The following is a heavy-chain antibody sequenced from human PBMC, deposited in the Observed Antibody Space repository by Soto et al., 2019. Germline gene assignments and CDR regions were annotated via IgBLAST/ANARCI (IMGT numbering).Heavy chain of an antibody. CDR1: GYTFTGYY. CDR3: ARCVGLCPYYYGMDV. J-gene: IGHJ6*02. V-gene: IGHV1-2*02. D-gene: IGHD2-2*01. Sequence: ASVKVSCKASGYTFTGYYMHWVRQAPGQGLEWMGWINPNSGGTNYAQKFQGRVTMTRDTSISTAYMELSRLRSDDTAVYYCARCVGLCPYYYGMDVWGQGTTVTVS. CDR2: INPNSGGT.